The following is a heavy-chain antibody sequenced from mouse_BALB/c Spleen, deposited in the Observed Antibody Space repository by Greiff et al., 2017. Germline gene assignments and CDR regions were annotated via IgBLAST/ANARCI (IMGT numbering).Heavy chain of an antibody. CDR1: GFTFSSYA. D-gene: IGHD1-1*01. V-gene: IGHV5-9-4*01. Sequence: EVMLVESGGGLVKPGGSLKLSCAASGFTFSSYAMSWVRQSPEKRLEWVAEISSGGSYTYYPDTVTGRFTISRDNAKNTLYLEMSSLRSEDTAMYYCARAPIGYGSSWFAYWGQGTLVTVSA. CDR2: ISSGGSYT. CDR3: ARAPIGYGSSWFAY. J-gene: IGHJ3*01.